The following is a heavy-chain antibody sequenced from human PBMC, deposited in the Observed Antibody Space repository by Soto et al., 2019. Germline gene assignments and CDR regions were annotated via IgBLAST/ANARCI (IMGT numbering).Heavy chain of an antibody. J-gene: IGHJ6*02. V-gene: IGHV1-18*04. CDR3: ARDGRIQLWSPNYYGMDV. CDR1: GYTLTSYG. CDR2: ISAYNGNT. D-gene: IGHD5-18*01. Sequence: QVQLVQSGAEVKKPGASVKVSCKASGYTLTSYGISWVRQAPGQGLEWMGWISAYNGNTNYVQKLQGRVTMTTDTSTSTAYMELRRLRSDDTAVYYCARDGRIQLWSPNYYGMDVWGQGTTVTVSS.